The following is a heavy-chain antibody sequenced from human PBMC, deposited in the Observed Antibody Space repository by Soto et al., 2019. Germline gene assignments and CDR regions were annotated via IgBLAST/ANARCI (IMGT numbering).Heavy chain of an antibody. Sequence: SETLSLTCAVNGGSFREYYWSWLRQPPGKGLEWIGEINQSGTTHYNPSLKRRINISIDTSKNQFSLNLTSVTAADTATYYCARDIITVIGGEVYYYFGMDVWGQGTTVTVSS. D-gene: IGHD3-10*01. CDR3: ARDIITVIGGEVYYYFGMDV. J-gene: IGHJ6*02. CDR1: GGSFREYY. V-gene: IGHV4-34*01. CDR2: INQSGTT.